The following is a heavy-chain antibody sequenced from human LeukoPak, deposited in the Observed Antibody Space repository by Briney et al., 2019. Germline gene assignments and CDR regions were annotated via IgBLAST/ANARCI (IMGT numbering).Heavy chain of an antibody. D-gene: IGHD3-10*01. V-gene: IGHV3-11*04. CDR2: ISSSGSTI. J-gene: IGHJ4*02. Sequence: GGSLRLSCAASGFTVSSNYMSWVRQAPGKGLEWVSYISSSGSTIYYADSVKGRFTISRDNAKNSLYLQMNSLRAEDTAVYYCARDFQPYYYGSGRRFDYWGQGTLVTVSS. CDR1: GFTVSSNY. CDR3: ARDFQPYYYGSGRRFDY.